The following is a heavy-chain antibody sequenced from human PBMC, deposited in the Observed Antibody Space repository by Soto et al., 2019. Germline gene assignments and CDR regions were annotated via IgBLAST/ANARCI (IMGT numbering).Heavy chain of an antibody. D-gene: IGHD3-22*01. CDR1: GGAVSSGSYY. CDR2: IYYSGST. Sequence: SETLSLTCTVSGGAVSSGSYYWSWIRQPPGKGLEWIGYIYYSGSTNYNPSLKSRVTISVDTSKNQFSLKLSSVTAADTAVYSCERESLFYDTDYWGQGTPVTVSS. J-gene: IGHJ4*02. CDR3: ERESLFYDTDY. V-gene: IGHV4-61*01.